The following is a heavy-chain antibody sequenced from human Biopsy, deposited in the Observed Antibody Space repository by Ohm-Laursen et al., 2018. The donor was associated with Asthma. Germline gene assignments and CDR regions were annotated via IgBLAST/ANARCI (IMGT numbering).Heavy chain of an antibody. Sequence: SLRLSCAASGFTFSNYGMHWVRQAPGKGLDWVALISYEGSNKHYAESVKGRITISRDNSKNTLCLQMNSLGAEDTAVYYCATGTGDYGDYPVYWGQGTMVTVSS. D-gene: IGHD4-17*01. CDR3: ATGTGDYGDYPVY. CDR2: ISYEGSNK. J-gene: IGHJ4*02. CDR1: GFTFSNYG. V-gene: IGHV3-30*03.